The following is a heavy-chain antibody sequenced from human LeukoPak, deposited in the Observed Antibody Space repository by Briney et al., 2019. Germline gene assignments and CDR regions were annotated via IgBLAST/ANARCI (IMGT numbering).Heavy chain of an antibody. Sequence: GGSLRLSCAASGFTVSSNEMSWVRQAPGKGLEWVSSISGGSTYYADSRKGRLTISRDNSKNTLHLQMNSLRAADTAVYYCAKNMGRWLVTQTAGYFQNWGQGSLVTVSS. V-gene: IGHV3-38-3*01. J-gene: IGHJ1*01. CDR1: GFTVSSNE. CDR2: ISGGST. D-gene: IGHD6-19*01. CDR3: AKNMGRWLVTQTAGYFQN.